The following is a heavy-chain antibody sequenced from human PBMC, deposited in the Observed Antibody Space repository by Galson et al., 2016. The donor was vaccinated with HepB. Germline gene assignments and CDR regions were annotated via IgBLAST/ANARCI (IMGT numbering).Heavy chain of an antibody. J-gene: IGHJ6*02. V-gene: IGHV3-7*03. D-gene: IGHD5-24*01. CDR2: IKQGGSEK. CDR1: GFTFSTYW. Sequence: SLRLSCAASGFTFSTYWMSWVRQAPGKGLEWVANIKQGGSEKYYVDSVKGRFTISRDNAKNPLYLQMNSLRAEDTAVYYCARDGWPKNYYYYGMDVWGQGTTVTASS. CDR3: ARDGWPKNYYYYGMDV.